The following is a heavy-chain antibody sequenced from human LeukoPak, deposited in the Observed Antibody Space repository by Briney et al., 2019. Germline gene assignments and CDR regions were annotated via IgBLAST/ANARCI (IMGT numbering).Heavy chain of an antibody. CDR2: ISSSSTYI. CDR1: GFTFSAYS. Sequence: PGGSLRLSCAASGFTFSAYSMTWVRQAPGKGLEWVSSISSSSTYIYYADSVKGRFTISRDNAKTSLYLQMNSLRAEDTAVYYCARDGRPAANDYWGQGALVTVSS. J-gene: IGHJ4*02. D-gene: IGHD2-2*01. CDR3: ARDGRPAANDY. V-gene: IGHV3-21*01.